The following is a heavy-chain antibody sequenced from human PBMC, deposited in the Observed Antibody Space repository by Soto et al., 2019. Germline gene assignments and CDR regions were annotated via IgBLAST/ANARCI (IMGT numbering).Heavy chain of an antibody. CDR1: GGTFSSYA. CDR2: IIPIFGTA. Sequence: QVQLVQSGAEVKKPGSSVKVSCKASGGTFSSYAISWVRQAPGQGLEWMGGIIPIFGTANYAQKFQGRVTIXAXEXXSTAYMELRSLRSEATAVYYCASSVAKYYYYGMDVWGQGTTVTVSS. CDR3: ASSVAKYYYYGMDV. J-gene: IGHJ6*02. D-gene: IGHD5-12*01. V-gene: IGHV1-69*12.